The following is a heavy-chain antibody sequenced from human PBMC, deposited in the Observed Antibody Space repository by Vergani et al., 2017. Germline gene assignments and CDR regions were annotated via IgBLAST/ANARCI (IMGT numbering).Heavy chain of an antibody. CDR1: GGSISSYY. J-gene: IGHJ4*02. V-gene: IGHV4-59*01. Sequence: QVQLQESGPGLVKPSETLSLTCTVSGGSISSYYWSWIRRPPGKGLGWNGYIYSSGSTNYNPPLKSRVTISVDTSKNQFSLKLSSVTAADTAVYYCARSYSSSSHIDYWGQGTLVTVSS. D-gene: IGHD6-13*01. CDR3: ARSYSSSSHIDY. CDR2: IYSSGST.